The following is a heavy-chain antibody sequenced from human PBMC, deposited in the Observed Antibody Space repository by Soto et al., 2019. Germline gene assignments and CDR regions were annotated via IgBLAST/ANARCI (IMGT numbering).Heavy chain of an antibody. V-gene: IGHV4-31*02. J-gene: IGHJ4*02. CDR2: IYYSGST. CDR3: ARGSDSSIPFDY. D-gene: IGHD3-22*01. Sequence: DLEWIGYIYYSGSTYYNPSLKSRVTISVDTSKNQFSLKLSSVTAADTAVDYCARGSDSSIPFDYWGQGTLVTVSS.